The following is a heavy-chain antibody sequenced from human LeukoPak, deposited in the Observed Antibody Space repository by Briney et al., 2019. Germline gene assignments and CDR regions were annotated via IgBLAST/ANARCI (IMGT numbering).Heavy chain of an antibody. CDR2: IYPEDSDT. D-gene: IGHD3-10*01. J-gene: IGHJ5*02. V-gene: IGHV5-51*01. Sequence: GSYLMTFSETFCYSFTSYCIGWLRQRPPAGLEWLRGIYPEDSDTRYSTSFQSQVAISADRSIRTAYLKWNSLKASDTGTYYCARQRGASGTVNWFDPWGQGTLVTVSS. CDR1: CYSFTSYC. CDR3: ARQRGASGTVNWFDP.